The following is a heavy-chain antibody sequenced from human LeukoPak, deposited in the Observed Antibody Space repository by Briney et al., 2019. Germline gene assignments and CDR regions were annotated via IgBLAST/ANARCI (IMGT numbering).Heavy chain of an antibody. J-gene: IGHJ5*02. V-gene: IGHV4-30-2*01. CDR1: GGSISSSSYY. CDR2: IYHSGST. D-gene: IGHD2-2*01. CDR3: ARARAPGGYCSSTSCSDWFDP. Sequence: KTSETLSLTCTVSGGSISSSSYYWSWIRQPPGKGLEWIGYIYHSGSTYYNPSLKSRVTISVDRSKNQFSLKLSSVTAADTAVYYCARARAPGGYCSSTSCSDWFDPWGQGTLVTVSS.